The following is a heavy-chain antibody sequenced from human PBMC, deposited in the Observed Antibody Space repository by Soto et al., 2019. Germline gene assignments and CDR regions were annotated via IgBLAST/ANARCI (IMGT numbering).Heavy chain of an antibody. CDR3: ERGGRGSWYNWFDP. D-gene: IGHD6-13*01. CDR2: IWYDGSNK. J-gene: IGHJ5*02. Sequence: GGSLRLSCAASGFTFSSYGMHWVRQAPGKGLEWVAVIWYDGSNKYYADSVKGRFTISRDNSKNTLYLQMNSLRAEDTAVYYCERGGRGSWYNWFDPWRQGTLVTVSS. V-gene: IGHV3-33*01. CDR1: GFTFSSYG.